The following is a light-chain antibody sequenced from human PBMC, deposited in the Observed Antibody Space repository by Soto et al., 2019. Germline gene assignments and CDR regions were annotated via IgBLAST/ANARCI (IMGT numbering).Light chain of an antibody. Sequence: ENVLTQSPATLSLSPGERATLSCRASQSVSSSLAWYQQKPGQAPRLLIYDTSNRATGIPARFSGSGSGTDFTLTISSLEPEDFAVYYCQQRSNRPLTFGQGTRLEI. CDR1: QSVSSS. CDR3: QQRSNRPLT. CDR2: DTS. V-gene: IGKV3-11*01. J-gene: IGKJ5*01.